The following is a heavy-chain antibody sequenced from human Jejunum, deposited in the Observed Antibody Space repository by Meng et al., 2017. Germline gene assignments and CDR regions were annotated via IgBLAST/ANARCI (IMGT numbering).Heavy chain of an antibody. Sequence: GGSLRLSCEASGFSFHNYWMSWVRQVPGKGLEWVANIKEDGSEKNYVDSVKGRFTISRDNAKDSLWLQMNSLRGEDTAVYYCAGAPNSKYYDYWGQGILVTVSS. CDR3: AGAPNSKYYDY. CDR1: GFSFHNYW. D-gene: IGHD4-23*01. V-gene: IGHV3-7*01. CDR2: IKEDGSEK. J-gene: IGHJ4*02.